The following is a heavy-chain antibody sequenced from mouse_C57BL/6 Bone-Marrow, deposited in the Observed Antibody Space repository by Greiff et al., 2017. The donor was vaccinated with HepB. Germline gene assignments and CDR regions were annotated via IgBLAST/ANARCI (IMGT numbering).Heavy chain of an antibody. D-gene: IGHD2-3*01. CDR1: GYTFTSYW. CDR3: ARDGSMDY. V-gene: IGHV1-61*01. J-gene: IGHJ4*01. CDR2: IYPSDSET. Sequence: QQSCKASGYTFTSYWMDWVKQRPGQGLEWIGNIYPSDSETHYNQKFKDKATLTVDKSSSTAYMQLSSLTSEDSAVYYCARDGSMDYWGQGTSVTVSS.